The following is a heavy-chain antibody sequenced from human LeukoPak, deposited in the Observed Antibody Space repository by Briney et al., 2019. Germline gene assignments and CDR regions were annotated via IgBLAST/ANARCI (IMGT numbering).Heavy chain of an antibody. D-gene: IGHD3-9*01. CDR2: IKQDGSEK. CDR3: ARARYFDWDDFDY. J-gene: IGHJ4*02. Sequence: GGSPRLSCAASGFTFSSYWMSWVRQAPGKGLEWVANIKQDGSEKYYVDSVEGRFTISRDNAKNSLYLQMNSLRAEDTAVYYCARARYFDWDDFDYWGQGTLVTVSS. CDR1: GFTFSSYW. V-gene: IGHV3-7*01.